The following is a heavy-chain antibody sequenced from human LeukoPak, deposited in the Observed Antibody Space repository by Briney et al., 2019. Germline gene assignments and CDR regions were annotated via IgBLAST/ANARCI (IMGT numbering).Heavy chain of an antibody. D-gene: IGHD5-18*01. CDR3: ARDLSYGHNDAFDI. J-gene: IGHJ3*02. V-gene: IGHV4-4*07. Sequence: SETLSLTCTVSGGSISSYYWSWIRQPAGKRLEWIGRIYTSGSTNYNPSLKSRVTMSVDTSKNQFSLKLSSVTAADTAVYYCARDLSYGHNDAFDIWGQGTMVTVSS. CDR2: IYTSGST. CDR1: GGSISSYY.